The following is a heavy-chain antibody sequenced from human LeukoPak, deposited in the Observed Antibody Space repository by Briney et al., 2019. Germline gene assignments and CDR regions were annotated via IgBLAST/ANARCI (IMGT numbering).Heavy chain of an antibody. D-gene: IGHD3-9*01. CDR3: ARDHTLTPCGNWFDP. Sequence: SQTLSLTCAISGDSVSSNSVAWNWIRQSPSRGLEWLARTYYRSKWYNDYAVSVNSRITISPDTSKNQFSLQLYSVTPEDTAVYYCARDHTLTPCGNWFDPWGQGALVTVSS. CDR2: TYYRSKWYN. V-gene: IGHV6-1*01. CDR1: GDSVSSNSVA. J-gene: IGHJ5*02.